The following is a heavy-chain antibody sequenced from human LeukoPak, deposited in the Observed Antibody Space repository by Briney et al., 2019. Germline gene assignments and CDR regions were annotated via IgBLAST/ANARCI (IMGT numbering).Heavy chain of an antibody. J-gene: IGHJ6*02. CDR3: ARGGTRNDFWSGYYLGINYYYGMDV. CDR2: FDPEDGET. Sequence: ASVKVSCKVSGYTLTELSMHWVRQAPGKGLEWMGGFDPEDGETIYAQKFQGRVTMTEDTSTDTAYMELSSLRSEDTAVYYCARGGTRNDFWSGYYLGINYYYGMDVWGQGTTVTVSS. V-gene: IGHV1-24*01. CDR1: GYTLTELS. D-gene: IGHD3-3*01.